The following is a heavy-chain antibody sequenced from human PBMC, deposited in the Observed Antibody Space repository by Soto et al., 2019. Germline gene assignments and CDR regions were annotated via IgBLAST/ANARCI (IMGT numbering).Heavy chain of an antibody. CDR1: GFTFSGSA. J-gene: IGHJ1*01. CDR2: IRSKPNNYAT. CDR3: TRFPGGSGPD. Sequence: EVQLVESGGGLVQPGGSLKLSCAASGFTFSGSAMHWVRQASGKGLEWVGHIRSKPNNYATAYAASVKGRFTISRDDSKNTAYLQMNSLKTEDTAVYHCTRFPGGSGPDWGQGTLVTVSS. V-gene: IGHV3-73*02. D-gene: IGHD3-10*01.